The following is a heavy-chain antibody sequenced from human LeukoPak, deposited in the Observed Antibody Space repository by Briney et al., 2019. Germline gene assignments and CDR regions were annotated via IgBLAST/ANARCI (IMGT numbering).Heavy chain of an antibody. CDR3: ARSPYYYSSGYYSHDY. V-gene: IGHV1-69*13. Sequence: GASVKVSCKASGGTFSSYAISWVRQAPGQGLEWMGGIIPIFGTANYAQKFQDRVTLTADESTSTADMELSSLRSEDTAVYYCARSPYYYSSGYYSHDYWGQGTLVTVSS. CDR1: GGTFSSYA. D-gene: IGHD3-22*01. J-gene: IGHJ4*02. CDR2: IIPIFGTA.